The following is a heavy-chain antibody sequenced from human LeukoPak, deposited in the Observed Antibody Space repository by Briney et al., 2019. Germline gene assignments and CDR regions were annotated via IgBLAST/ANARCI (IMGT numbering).Heavy chain of an antibody. D-gene: IGHD4-23*01. J-gene: IGHJ4*02. V-gene: IGHV3-48*03. CDR3: ARDSVGNLLDY. Sequence: PGGSLRLSCAGSGFPFSRYEMNWLRQAPGKGLEWVSHIDSSGITIYYGDSVKGRFTISRDNAKNSIYLEMDGLIVEDTAIYYCARDSVGNLLDYWGQGTPVTVSS. CDR2: IDSSGITI. CDR1: GFPFSRYE.